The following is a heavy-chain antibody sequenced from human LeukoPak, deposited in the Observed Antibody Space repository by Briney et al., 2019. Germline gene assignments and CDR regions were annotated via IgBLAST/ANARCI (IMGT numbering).Heavy chain of an antibody. CDR1: GFTLSSYW. D-gene: IGHD6-13*01. V-gene: IGHV3-74*01. CDR2: INSDGSST. Sequence: GESLQISCAASGFTLSSYWMHWVRQAPGKGLVWVSRINSDGSSTSYADSVKGRFTISRDNAKNTLYLQMNSLRAEDTGVYYCARIASHSSSWYDGGYWGQGTLVTVSS. CDR3: ARIASHSSSWYDGGY. J-gene: IGHJ4*02.